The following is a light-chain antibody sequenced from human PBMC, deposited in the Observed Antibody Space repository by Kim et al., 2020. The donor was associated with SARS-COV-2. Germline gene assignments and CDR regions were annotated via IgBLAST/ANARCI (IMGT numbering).Light chain of an antibody. V-gene: IGLV1-40*01. Sequence: QSVLTQPPSVSGAPGQRVTISCTGTSSNIGAGYDVHWYQQLPGTAPKLLIHGNNNRPSGVPDRFSGSKSGASASLAISGLQSEDEADYYCAAWDDSLNGAVFGGGTQLTVL. CDR3: AAWDDSLNGAV. CDR1: SSNIGAGYD. J-gene: IGLJ3*02. CDR2: GNN.